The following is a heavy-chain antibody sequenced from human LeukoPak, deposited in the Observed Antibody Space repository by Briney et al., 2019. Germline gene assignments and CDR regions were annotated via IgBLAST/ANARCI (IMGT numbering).Heavy chain of an antibody. V-gene: IGHV3-7*03. CDR2: INENGSEK. J-gene: IGHJ4*02. D-gene: IGHD5-24*01. CDR1: GFTFTRYW. Sequence: AGGSLRLSCAASGFTFTRYWMSWVRQAPGKGLEWVANINENGSEKKYLDSVKGRFTISRDNSKNTLYLQMNSLRAEDTAVYYCAKSKIEMATIVHFDYWGQGTLVTVSS. CDR3: AKSKIEMATIVHFDY.